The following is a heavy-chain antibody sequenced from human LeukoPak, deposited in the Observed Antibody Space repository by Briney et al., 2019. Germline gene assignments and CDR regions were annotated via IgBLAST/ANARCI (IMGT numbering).Heavy chain of an antibody. CDR1: GYTFTDYY. V-gene: IGHV1-2*02. J-gene: IGHJ4*02. D-gene: IGHD2-2*01. CDR2: INVNRGGT. CDR3: ARRYCSSTSCYYFDY. Sequence: ASVKVSCKASGYTFTDYYMHWVRQAPGQGLEWMGWINVNRGGTNYAQRFQGRVTMTRDTSITTAYMELSRLKSDDTAVYYCARRYCSSTSCYYFDYWDQGTLVTVSS.